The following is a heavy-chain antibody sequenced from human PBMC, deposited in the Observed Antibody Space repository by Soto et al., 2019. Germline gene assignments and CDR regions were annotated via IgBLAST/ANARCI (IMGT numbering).Heavy chain of an antibody. D-gene: IGHD2-15*01. CDR3: AKDGATVVGGGFDY. J-gene: IGHJ4*02. CDR1: GFTFSSYG. CDR2: ISYDGSNK. Sequence: QVQLVESGGGVVQPGRSLRLSCAASGFTFSSYGMHWVRQAPGKGLEWVAVISYDGSNKYYADSVKGRFTISRDNSKNTLYMQMNILRAEDTDVYYCAKDGATVVGGGFDYWGQGTLVTVSS. V-gene: IGHV3-30*18.